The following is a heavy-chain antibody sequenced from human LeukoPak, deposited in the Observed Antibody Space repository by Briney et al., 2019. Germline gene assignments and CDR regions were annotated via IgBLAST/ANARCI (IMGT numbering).Heavy chain of an antibody. CDR1: GFTFSSYA. CDR3: AKGDTAMVYYFDY. J-gene: IGHJ4*02. CDR2: ISGSGGST. D-gene: IGHD5-18*01. V-gene: IGHV3-23*01. Sequence: GGSLRLSCAASGFTFSSYAMSWVRQAPGKGLERGSAISGSGGSTYYADSVKGRFTISRDNSKNTLYLQMHSLRAEDTAVYYCAKGDTAMVYYFDYWGQGTLVTVSS.